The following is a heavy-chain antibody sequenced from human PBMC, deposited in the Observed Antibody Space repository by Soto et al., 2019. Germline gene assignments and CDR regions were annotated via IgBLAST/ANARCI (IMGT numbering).Heavy chain of an antibody. CDR3: ARGREYSYDY. V-gene: IGHV4-59*01. CDR1: GGSISSYY. CDR2: IYYSGST. J-gene: IGHJ4*02. Sequence: SETLSLTCIVSGGSISSYYWSWIRQPPGKGLEWIGYIYYSGSTNYNPSLKSRVTISVDTSKNQFSLKLSSVTAADTAVYYCARGREYSYDYWGQGTLVTVPS. D-gene: IGHD5-18*01.